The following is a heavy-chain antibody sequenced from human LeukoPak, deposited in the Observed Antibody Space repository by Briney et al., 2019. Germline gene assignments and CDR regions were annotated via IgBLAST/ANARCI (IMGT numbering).Heavy chain of an antibody. D-gene: IGHD5-12*01. CDR2: INPNSGDT. CDR1: GYTFTGYF. Sequence: ASVKVSCKASGYTFTGYFMHWVRQAPGQGLEWMGWINPNSGDTNYAQKFQGRSTMTRDTSISTAYMELSRLTSDDTAVYYCARERGSGYRLLYWGQGTLVTVSS. V-gene: IGHV1-2*02. J-gene: IGHJ4*02. CDR3: ARERGSGYRLLY.